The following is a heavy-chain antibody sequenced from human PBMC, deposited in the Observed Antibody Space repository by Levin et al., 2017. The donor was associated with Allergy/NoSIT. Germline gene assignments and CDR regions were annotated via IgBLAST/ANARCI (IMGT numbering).Heavy chain of an antibody. CDR1: GGTFSSYA. J-gene: IGHJ6*02. CDR3: ARGGGGGSWYGDYYYYGMDV. CDR2: IIPIFGTA. Sequence: SVKVSCKASGGTFSSYAISWVRQAPGQGLEWMGGIIPIFGTANYAQKFQGRVTITADKSTSTAYMELSSLRSEDTAVYYWARGGGGGSWYGDYYYYGMDVWGQGTTVTVSS. V-gene: IGHV1-69*06. D-gene: IGHD6-13*01.